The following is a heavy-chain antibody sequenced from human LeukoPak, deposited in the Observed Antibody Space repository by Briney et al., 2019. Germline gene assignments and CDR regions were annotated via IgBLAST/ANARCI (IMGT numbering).Heavy chain of an antibody. V-gene: IGHV3-49*04. J-gene: IGHJ4*02. CDR3: TRDCPSGGSCYPLVGRDY. CDR1: GFTFSNAW. CDR2: IRSKAYGGTT. Sequence: GGSLRLSCAASGFTFSNAWMRWVRQAPGKGLEWVGFIRSKAYGGTTEYAASVKGRFTISRDDSKSIAYVQMNSLKTEDTAVYYCTRDCPSGGSCYPLVGRDYWGQGTLVTVSS. D-gene: IGHD2-15*01.